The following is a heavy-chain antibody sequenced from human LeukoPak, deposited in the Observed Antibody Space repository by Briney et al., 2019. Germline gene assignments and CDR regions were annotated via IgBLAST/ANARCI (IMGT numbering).Heavy chain of an antibody. CDR1: GYTFTSYY. J-gene: IGHJ2*01. Sequence: AASVTVSCKASGYTFTSYYMHWVRQAPGQGLEWMGIINPSGGSTSYAQKFQGRVTMTRDTSTSTVYMELSSLRSEDTAVYYCARGSIVVVPAAIGRDWYFDLWGRGTLVTVSS. V-gene: IGHV1-46*01. CDR2: INPSGGST. D-gene: IGHD2-2*01. CDR3: ARGSIVVVPAAIGRDWYFDL.